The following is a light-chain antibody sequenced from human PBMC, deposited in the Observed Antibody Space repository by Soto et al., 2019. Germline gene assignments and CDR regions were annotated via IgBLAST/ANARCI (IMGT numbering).Light chain of an antibody. V-gene: IGKV3-11*01. CDR2: DAS. J-gene: IGKJ3*01. Sequence: EIVLTQSPATLSLSPGERATLSCRASQSVSTYLAWYQQRPGQAPRLLIYDASSRAPGIPARFSGSGSGTDFTLTISSLEPEDFALYYCQQRSNWPPFTFGPGTKWISN. CDR1: QSVSTY. CDR3: QQRSNWPPFT.